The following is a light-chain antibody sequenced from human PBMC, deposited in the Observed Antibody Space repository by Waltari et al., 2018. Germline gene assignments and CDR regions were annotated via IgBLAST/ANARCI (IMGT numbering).Light chain of an antibody. Sequence: QSVLTQPPSASGTPGQRVTISCSGSYSNIARNVVNWYQQLPGKAPKLLIYRSDRRPSGVPVRFSGSKSGSSASLAIDGLHSEDEADYYCASWDDSLNGHWVFGGGTKVTVL. V-gene: IGLV1-44*01. CDR1: YSNIARNV. J-gene: IGLJ3*02. CDR2: RSD. CDR3: ASWDDSLNGHWV.